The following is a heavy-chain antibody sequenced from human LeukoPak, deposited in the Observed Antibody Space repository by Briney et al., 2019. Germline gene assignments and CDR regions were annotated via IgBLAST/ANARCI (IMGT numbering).Heavy chain of an antibody. CDR2: IYYSGST. J-gene: IGHJ6*02. Sequence: SETLSLTCTVSGGPISSYYWSWIRQPPGKGLEWIGYIYYSGSTNYNPSLKSRVTISVDTSKNQFSLKLSSVTAADTAVYYCAGQIPYGMDVWGQGTTVTVSS. D-gene: IGHD2-2*02. V-gene: IGHV4-59*08. CDR3: AGQIPYGMDV. CDR1: GGPISSYY.